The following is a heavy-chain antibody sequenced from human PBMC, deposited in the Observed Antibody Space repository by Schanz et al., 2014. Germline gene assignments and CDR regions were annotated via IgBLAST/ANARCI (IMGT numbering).Heavy chain of an antibody. V-gene: IGHV3-66*02. CDR1: GLTFTSAW. J-gene: IGHJ4*02. CDR3: ARLDPYCRSGTCSRAFDF. CDR2: IFTDGRT. Sequence: EVQLVESGGGLVKPGGSLRLSCATSGLTFTSAWMSCVRQAPGRGLEWVSIIFTDGRTYYADSVKGRFTISRDSSKNTLFLQMNSLRTEDTAVYYCARLDPYCRSGTCSRAFDFWGQGTLVTVSS. D-gene: IGHD2-15*01.